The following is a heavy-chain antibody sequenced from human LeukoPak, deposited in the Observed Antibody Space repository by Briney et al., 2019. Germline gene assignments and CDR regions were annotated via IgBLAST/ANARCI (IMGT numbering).Heavy chain of an antibody. D-gene: IGHD6-13*01. Sequence: GGSLRLSCAASGFTFSSYGMHWVRQAPGKGLEWVAVISYDGSNKYYADSVKGRFTISRDNSKNTLYLQMNSLRAEDTAVYYCAKEEGSSWYGYNWFDPWGQGTLVTVSS. V-gene: IGHV3-30*18. CDR1: GFTFSSYG. CDR3: AKEEGSSWYGYNWFDP. CDR2: ISYDGSNK. J-gene: IGHJ5*02.